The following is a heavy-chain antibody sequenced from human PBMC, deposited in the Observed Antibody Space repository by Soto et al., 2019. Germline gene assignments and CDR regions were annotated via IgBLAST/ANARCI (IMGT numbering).Heavy chain of an antibody. CDR1: GXTFSNYR. Sequence: GSLRLSCAASGXTFSNYRMYWVRQAPGKGLEWVAFIRYDGNNKYCADCVKCRFTISRDNSNNTLYAKMTRLRAEDTAVYYCARGLHSLFDYWGQGTLGTVS. V-gene: IGHV3-30*02. J-gene: IGHJ4*02. CDR3: ARGLHSLFDY. CDR2: IRYDGNNK. D-gene: IGHD2-21*01.